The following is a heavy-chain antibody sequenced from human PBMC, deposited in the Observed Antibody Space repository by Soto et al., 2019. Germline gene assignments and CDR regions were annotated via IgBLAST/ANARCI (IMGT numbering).Heavy chain of an antibody. Sequence: SLRLSCAVSGFTFSSSAMNWVRQAPGKGLEWVSAISDGGRFTYYTDSVKGRFTVSRDDSKNTLYLQMNSLRAEDTAIYYCAKSGPTNFFDFWGHGTLVTVSS. CDR1: GFTFSSSA. J-gene: IGHJ4*01. CDR3: AKSGPTNFFDF. CDR2: ISDGGRFT. D-gene: IGHD1-26*01. V-gene: IGHV3-23*01.